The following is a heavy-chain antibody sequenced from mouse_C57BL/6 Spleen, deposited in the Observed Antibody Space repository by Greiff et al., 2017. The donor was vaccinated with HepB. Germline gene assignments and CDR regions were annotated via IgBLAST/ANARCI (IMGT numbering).Heavy chain of an antibody. Sequence: VQLQQSGPELVKPGASVKIPCKASGYTFTDYNMDWVKQSHGKSLEWIGDINPNNGGTIYNQKFKGKATLTVDKSSSTAYMELRSLTSEDTAVYYCARGHDGYYEFAYWGQGTLVTVSA. CDR2: INPNNGGT. V-gene: IGHV1-18*01. J-gene: IGHJ3*01. D-gene: IGHD2-3*01. CDR1: GYTFTDYN. CDR3: ARGHDGYYEFAY.